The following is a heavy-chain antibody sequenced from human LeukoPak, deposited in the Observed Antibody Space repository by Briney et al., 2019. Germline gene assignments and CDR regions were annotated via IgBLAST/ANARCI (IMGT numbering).Heavy chain of an antibody. CDR1: GGSISSSSYY. CDR2: IYYSGST. D-gene: IGHD3-10*01. CDR3: ARDQAYYYGSGSYYTYGRMDV. V-gene: IGHV4-39*07. Sequence: SETLSLTCTVSGGSISSSSYYWGWIRQPPGKGLEWLGRIYYSGSTYYNPSLKSRVTISVDTSKNQFSLKLSSVSAADTAVYYCARDQAYYYGSGSYYTYGRMDVWGKGTTVTVSS. J-gene: IGHJ6*04.